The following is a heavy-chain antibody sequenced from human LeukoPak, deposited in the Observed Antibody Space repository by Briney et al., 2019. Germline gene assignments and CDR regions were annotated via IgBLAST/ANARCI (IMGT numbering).Heavy chain of an antibody. J-gene: IGHJ4*02. CDR1: GGSFSGYY. Sequence: PSETLSLTCAVYGGSFSGYYWSWIRQPPGKGLEWIGEINHSGSTNYNPSLKSRVTISVDTSKNQFSLKLSSVTAADTAVYYCARLPYYYDSSGSYYFSFDYWGQGTLVTVSS. CDR3: ARLPYYYDSSGSYYFSFDY. CDR2: INHSGST. D-gene: IGHD3-22*01. V-gene: IGHV4-34*01.